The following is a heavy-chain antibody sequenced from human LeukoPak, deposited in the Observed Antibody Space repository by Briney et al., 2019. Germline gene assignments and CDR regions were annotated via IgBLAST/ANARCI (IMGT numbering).Heavy chain of an antibody. CDR2: IYYSGST. CDR3: ARVQYYDFWSGYYPRDWFDP. J-gene: IGHJ5*02. Sequence: SETLSLTCTVSGGSISSGDYYWSWIRQPPGKGLEWIGYIYYSGSTYYNPSLKSRVTISVDTSKNQFSLKLSSVTAADTAVYYCARVQYYDFWSGYYPRDWFDPWGQGTLVTVSS. CDR1: GGSISSGDYY. V-gene: IGHV4-30-4*08. D-gene: IGHD3-3*01.